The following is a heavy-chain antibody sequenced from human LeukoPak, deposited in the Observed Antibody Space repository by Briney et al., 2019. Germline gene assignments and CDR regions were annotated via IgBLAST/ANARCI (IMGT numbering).Heavy chain of an antibody. CDR3: ASLTTADAFDI. CDR2: IYDSGST. Sequence: PSETLSLTCTVSGGSISSYYWSWLRQPPGKALEWIGYIYDSGSTNYNPSLKSRVTISVDTFKNQFSLKLSSVTAADTAVFYCASLTTADAFDIWGQGTMVTVSS. V-gene: IGHV4-59*01. CDR1: GGSISSYY. D-gene: IGHD3-22*01. J-gene: IGHJ3*02.